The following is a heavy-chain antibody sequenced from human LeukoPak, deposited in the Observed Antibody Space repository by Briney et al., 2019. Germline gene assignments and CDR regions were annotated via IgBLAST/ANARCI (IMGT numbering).Heavy chain of an antibody. V-gene: IGHV3-7*05. CDR3: ARRILSTSWTDSFDI. D-gene: IGHD2-2*01. J-gene: IGHJ3*02. CDR1: GFTFSNFW. CDR2: INQDGSVK. Sequence: GGSLRLSCAASGFTFSNFWMTWVRQAPGKGLEWVANINQDGSVKYYVDSVKGRFTIPRDNAKNSLYLQMNSLRAEDTAVYYCARRILSTSWTDSFDIWGQGTMVTVSS.